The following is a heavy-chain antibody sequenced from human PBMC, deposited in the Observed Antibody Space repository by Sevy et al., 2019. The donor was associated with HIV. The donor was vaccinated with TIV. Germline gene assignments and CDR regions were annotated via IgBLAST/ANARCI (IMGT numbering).Heavy chain of an antibody. CDR1: GGTFSSYA. V-gene: IGHV1-69*13. CDR2: IIPIFGTA. Sequence: ASVKVSCKASGGTFSSYAISWVRQAPGQGLEWMGGIIPIFGTANDAQKFQGRVTITADESTSTAYMELSSLRSEDTAVYYCARLRYSGYDFRYYGMDVWGEGTTVIVSS. D-gene: IGHD5-12*01. CDR3: ARLRYSGYDFRYYGMDV. J-gene: IGHJ6*04.